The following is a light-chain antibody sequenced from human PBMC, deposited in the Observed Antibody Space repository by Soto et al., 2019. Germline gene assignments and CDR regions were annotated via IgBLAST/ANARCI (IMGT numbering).Light chain of an antibody. Sequence: EIVMTQSPATLSVSPGERATLSCRASQSVNNNLAWYQQKPGQAPRLLIYGASTRATGIPARFSGSVSGSDFTRTVRSLQSEDFAIYYCQQYNNWWTFGQGTKVEIK. CDR3: QQYNNWWT. V-gene: IGKV3-15*01. J-gene: IGKJ1*01. CDR2: GAS. CDR1: QSVNNN.